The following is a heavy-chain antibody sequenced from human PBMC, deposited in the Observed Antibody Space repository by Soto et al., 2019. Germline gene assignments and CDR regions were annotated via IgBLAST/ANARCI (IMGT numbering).Heavy chain of an antibody. CDR2: IYPGDSDT. D-gene: IGHD3-10*01. CDR3: ARHMGSITMLRGVHREYYYYYYMDV. V-gene: IGHV5-51*01. J-gene: IGHJ6*03. CDR1: GYSFTSYW. Sequence: PGESLKISCKGSGYSFTSYWIGWVRQMPGKGLEWMGIIYPGDSDTRYSPSFQGQVTISADKSISTAYPQWSSLKASDTAMYYCARHMGSITMLRGVHREYYYYYYMDVWGKGTTVTVSS.